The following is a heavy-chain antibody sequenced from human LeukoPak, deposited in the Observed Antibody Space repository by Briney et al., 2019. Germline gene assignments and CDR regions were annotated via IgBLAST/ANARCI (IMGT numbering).Heavy chain of an antibody. CDR2: INEDGWTT. V-gene: IGHV3-74*01. CDR1: GFTFDDYA. CDR3: ARDVAGMDGY. Sequence: GGSLRLSCAASGFTFDDYAMHWVRQAPGKGLEWVSRINEDGWTTDYADSVKGRFAISRDNAKNTLYLQMNSLRAEDAAVYYCARDVAGMDGYWGQGTLVTVSS. D-gene: IGHD2-15*01. J-gene: IGHJ4*02.